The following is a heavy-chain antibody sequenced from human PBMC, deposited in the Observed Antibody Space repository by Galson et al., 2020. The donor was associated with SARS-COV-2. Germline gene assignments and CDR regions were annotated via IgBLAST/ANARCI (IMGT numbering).Heavy chain of an antibody. CDR3: ARAAGYYYYMDV. Sequence: NSGGSLRLSCAASGFTFGDYYMSWIRQAPGKGLEWVSYITGSGSTIHYADSVKGRFTISRDNANNLLFLQMKSLGAEDTAVYYCARAAGYYYYMDVWGKGTTVTISS. V-gene: IGHV3-11*04. CDR2: ITGSGSTI. J-gene: IGHJ6*03. CDR1: GFTFGDYY.